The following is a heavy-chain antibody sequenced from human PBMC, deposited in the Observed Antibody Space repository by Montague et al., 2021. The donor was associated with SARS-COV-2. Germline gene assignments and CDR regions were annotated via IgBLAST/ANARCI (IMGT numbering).Heavy chain of an antibody. CDR3: ARGSRQWLVRPPHYYYFDY. J-gene: IGHJ4*02. CDR2: IYYSGST. V-gene: IGHV4-59*12. D-gene: IGHD6-19*01. Sequence: SETLSLTCTVSGGSISSYYWSWIRQPPGKGLEWIGYIYYSGSTNYNPSLKSRVTISVDTSKNQFSLKLGSVTAADTAVYYCARGSRQWLVRPPHYYYFDYWGQGTLVTVSS. CDR1: GGSISSYY.